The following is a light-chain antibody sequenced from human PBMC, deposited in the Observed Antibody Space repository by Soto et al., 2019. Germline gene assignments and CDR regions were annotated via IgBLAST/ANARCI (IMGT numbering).Light chain of an antibody. J-gene: IGKJ1*01. CDR3: QQDDSLPRT. CDR2: GAS. V-gene: IGKV3-20*01. CDR1: QSVNSNY. Sequence: EIVLTQSPGTLSLSPGERATLSCRASQSVNSNYLAWYQKKSGQGPRLLMYGASSRATGIPDRFSGSGSRTAFTLTISRQEPEDFAVYYWQQDDSLPRTVSQRTEVEIK.